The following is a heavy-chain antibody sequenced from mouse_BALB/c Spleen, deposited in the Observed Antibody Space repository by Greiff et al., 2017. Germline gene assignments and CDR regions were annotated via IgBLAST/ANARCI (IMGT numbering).Heavy chain of an antibody. J-gene: IGHJ2*01. CDR2: INPSNGRT. V-gene: IGHV1S81*02. D-gene: IGHD1-1*01. CDR3: AREEGLNYGSSYGDY. Sequence: QVQLQQPGAELVKPGASVKLSCKASGYTFTSYWMHWVKQRPGQGLEWIGEINPSNGRTNYNEKFKSKATLTVDKSSSTAYMQLSSLTSEDSAVYYCAREEGLNYGSSYGDYWGQGTTLTVSS. CDR1: GYTFTSYW.